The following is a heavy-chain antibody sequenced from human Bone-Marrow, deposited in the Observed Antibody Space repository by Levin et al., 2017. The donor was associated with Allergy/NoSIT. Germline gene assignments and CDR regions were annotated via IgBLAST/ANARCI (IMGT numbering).Heavy chain of an antibody. CDR2: INSSSGTI. CDR3: VRGLPDY. J-gene: IGHJ4*02. Sequence: GWSLRLFCSSSFFPFLLSLLNWVRQAPGKGLEWVSYINSSSGTIYYADSVKGRFTISLSHAKKSLYLQMSSLRVEDTAVYYCVRGLPDYWGQGTLVTVSS. V-gene: IGHV3-48*01. CDR1: FFPFLLSL.